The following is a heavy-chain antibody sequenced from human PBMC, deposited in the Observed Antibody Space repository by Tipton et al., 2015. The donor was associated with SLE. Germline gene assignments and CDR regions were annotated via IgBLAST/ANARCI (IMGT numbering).Heavy chain of an antibody. CDR1: GGSIGSSSYY. J-gene: IGHJ5*02. V-gene: IGHV4-39*07. D-gene: IGHD1-20*01. Sequence: TLSLTCTVSGGSIGSSSYYWGWIRQPPGKGLEWIGSIYYSGSTYYNPSLKSRVAISLDTSRNQFSLRLSSVTAADTAMYYCARDRLTGSHLDPWGQGTLVTVSS. CDR2: IYYSGST. CDR3: ARDRLTGSHLDP.